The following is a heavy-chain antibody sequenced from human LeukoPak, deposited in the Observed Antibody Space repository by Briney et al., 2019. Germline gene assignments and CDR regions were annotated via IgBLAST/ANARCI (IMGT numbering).Heavy chain of an antibody. CDR2: IYYTGST. CDR3: VKSGGYGLIDY. J-gene: IGHJ4*02. CDR1: GFTFSSYA. Sequence: PGGSLRLSCAASGFTFSSYAMSWVRQPPGKGLEWIGSIYYTGSTYYNASLQSRVTISIDMSKNQFSLRLNSVTAADTAMYYCVKSGGYGLIDYWGQGTLVTVSS. V-gene: IGHV4-59*04. D-gene: IGHD1-26*01.